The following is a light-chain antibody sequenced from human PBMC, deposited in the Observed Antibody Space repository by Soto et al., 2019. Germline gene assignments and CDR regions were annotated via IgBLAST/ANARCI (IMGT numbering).Light chain of an antibody. CDR1: QGINIY. J-gene: IGKJ4*01. CDR2: AAS. CDR3: QKYDRAPLA. V-gene: IGKV1-27*01. Sequence: DVKMTQSPSSLSASVGDRVTITCRAGQGINIYLAWYQQKPGKVPKLLIDAASTLQTVVPSRFRGSGSGTDFTLTISSLQPEDVATYYCQKYDRAPLAFGGGTKVEIK.